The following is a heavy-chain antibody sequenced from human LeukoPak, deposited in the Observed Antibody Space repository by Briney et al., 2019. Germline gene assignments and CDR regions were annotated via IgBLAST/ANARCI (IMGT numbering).Heavy chain of an antibody. V-gene: IGHV4-59*01. D-gene: IGHD2-8*01. CDR3: ARELLMVYAPDAFDI. Sequence: SETLSLTCTVSGGSIGSYYWSWIRQPPGKGLEWIGYIYYSGSTNYNPSLKSRVTISVDTSKNQFSLKLSSVTAADTAVYYCARELLMVYAPDAFDIWGQGTMVTVSS. CDR1: GGSIGSYY. CDR2: IYYSGST. J-gene: IGHJ3*02.